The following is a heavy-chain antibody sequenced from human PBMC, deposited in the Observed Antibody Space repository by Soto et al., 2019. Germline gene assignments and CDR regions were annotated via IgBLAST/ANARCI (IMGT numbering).Heavy chain of an antibody. CDR3: ARGSYYDLWAFDI. J-gene: IGHJ3*02. Sequence: ASVKVSCKASGYTFTSYAMHWVRQAPGQRLEWMGWINAGNGNTKYSQKFQGRVTITRDTSASTAYMELSSLSSEDTAVYYCARGSYYDLWAFDIWGQGTMVTVSS. V-gene: IGHV1-3*01. D-gene: IGHD1-26*01. CDR1: GYTFTSYA. CDR2: INAGNGNT.